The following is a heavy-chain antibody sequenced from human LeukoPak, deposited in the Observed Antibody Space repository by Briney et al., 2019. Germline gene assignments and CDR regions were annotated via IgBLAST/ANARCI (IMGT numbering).Heavy chain of an antibody. CDR3: AKDGAVTTETRYYFDY. D-gene: IGHD4-17*01. J-gene: IGHJ4*02. Sequence: PGGSLRLSCAASGFTFSSYAMSWVRQAPGKGLEWVSAISGSGGSTYYADSVKGRFTISRDNSKNTLYLQMNSLRAEDTAVYCCAKDGAVTTETRYYFDYWGQGTLVTVSS. CDR2: ISGSGGST. CDR1: GFTFSSYA. V-gene: IGHV3-23*01.